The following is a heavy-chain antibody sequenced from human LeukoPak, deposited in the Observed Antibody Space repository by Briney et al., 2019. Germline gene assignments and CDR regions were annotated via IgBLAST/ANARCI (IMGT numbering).Heavy chain of an antibody. CDR2: IYYSGST. D-gene: IGHD1-26*01. CDR1: GGSISSSSYY. J-gene: IGHJ4*02. V-gene: IGHV4-39*07. Sequence: NPSETLSLTCTVSGGSISSSSYYWGWIRQPPGKGLEWIGSIYYSGSTYYNPSLKSRVTISVDTSKNQFSLKLSSVTAADTAVYYCARLIRISEWELLRYYFDYWGQGTLVTVSS. CDR3: ARLIRISEWELLRYYFDY.